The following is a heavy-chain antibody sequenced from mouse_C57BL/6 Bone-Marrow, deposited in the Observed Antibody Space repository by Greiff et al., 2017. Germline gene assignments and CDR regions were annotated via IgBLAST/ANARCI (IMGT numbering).Heavy chain of an antibody. D-gene: IGHD2-12*01. CDR2: ISSGGSYT. Sequence: EVMLVESGGDLVKPGGSLKLSCAASGFTFSSYGMSWVRQTPDKRLEWVATISSGGSYTYYPDSVQGRFTISRDNAKNTLYLQMSSLKSEDTAMYYWASQIREVWGTGTTVTVSA. CDR1: GFTFSSYG. CDR3: ASQIREV. J-gene: IGHJ1*03. V-gene: IGHV5-6*01.